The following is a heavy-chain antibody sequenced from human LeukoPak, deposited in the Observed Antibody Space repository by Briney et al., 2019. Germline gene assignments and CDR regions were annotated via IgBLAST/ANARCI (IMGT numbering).Heavy chain of an antibody. Sequence: SETLSLTCTVSGGSISSYYWSWIRQPAGKGLEWIGRIYTSGSTNYNPSLKGRVTMSVDTSKNQFSLKLSSVTAADTAVYYCAGLIAAAGPHWYFDLWGRGTLVTVSS. CDR2: IYTSGST. D-gene: IGHD6-13*01. CDR1: GGSISSYY. J-gene: IGHJ2*01. CDR3: AGLIAAAGPHWYFDL. V-gene: IGHV4-4*07.